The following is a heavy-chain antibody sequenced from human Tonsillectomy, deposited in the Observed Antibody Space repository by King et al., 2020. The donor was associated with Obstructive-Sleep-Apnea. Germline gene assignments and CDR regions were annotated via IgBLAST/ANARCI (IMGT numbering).Heavy chain of an antibody. J-gene: IGHJ2*01. CDR2: INHSGST. CDR3: ARETPYYDILTGYYRPHWYFDL. CDR1: GGSFSGYY. D-gene: IGHD3-9*01. V-gene: IGHV4-34*01. Sequence: VQLQQWGAGLLKPSETLSLTCAVYGGSFSGYYWSWIRQPPGKGLEWIGEINHSGSTNYNPSLKSRVTISVDTSKNQFSLKLSSVTAADTAVYYCARETPYYDILTGYYRPHWYFDLWGRGTLVTVSS.